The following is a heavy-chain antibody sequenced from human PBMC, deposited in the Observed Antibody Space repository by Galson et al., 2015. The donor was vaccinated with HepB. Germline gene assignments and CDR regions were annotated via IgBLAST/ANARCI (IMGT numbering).Heavy chain of an antibody. CDR2: INAGNGNT. J-gene: IGHJ4*02. V-gene: IGHV1-3*01. CDR3: ARAYSGHVERYFDY. Sequence: SVKVSCKASGYTFTSYAMHWVRQAPGQRLEWMGWINAGNGNTKYSQKFQGRVTITRDTSASTAYMELSSLRSEDTAVYYCARAYSGHVERYFDYWGQGTLVTVSS. CDR1: GYTFTSYA. D-gene: IGHD5-12*01.